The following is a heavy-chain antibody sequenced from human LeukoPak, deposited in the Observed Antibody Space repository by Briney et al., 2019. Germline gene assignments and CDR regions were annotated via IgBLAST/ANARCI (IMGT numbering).Heavy chain of an antibody. CDR3: ARLQYYYDSSGFFDY. CDR2: IYVGGST. Sequence: PSETLSLTCTVPGGSISSSSYYWGWIRQPLEKGLDWIGNIYVGGSTYYNPSLNSRVTLSLDTSRNQISLDLNSVTAADTAVYYCARLQYYYDSSGFFDYWGQGTVVTVSS. J-gene: IGHJ4*02. V-gene: IGHV4-39*07. D-gene: IGHD3-22*01. CDR1: GGSISSSSYY.